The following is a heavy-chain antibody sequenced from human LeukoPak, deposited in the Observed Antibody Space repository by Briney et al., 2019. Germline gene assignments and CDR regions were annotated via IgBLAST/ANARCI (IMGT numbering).Heavy chain of an antibody. CDR1: GFTFSSYG. D-gene: IGHD2-15*01. CDR3: AKAPKYCSGGSCYSSFDY. Sequence: GGSLRLSCAASGFTFSSYGMHWVRQAPGKGLGWVAVISYDGSNKYYADSVKGRFTISRDNSKNTLYLQMNSLRAEDTAVYYCAKAPKYCSGGSCYSSFDYWGQGTLVTVSS. CDR2: ISYDGSNK. J-gene: IGHJ4*02. V-gene: IGHV3-30*18.